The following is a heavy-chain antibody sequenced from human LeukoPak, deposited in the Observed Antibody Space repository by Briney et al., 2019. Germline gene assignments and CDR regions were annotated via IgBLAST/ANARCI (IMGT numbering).Heavy chain of an antibody. CDR2: IKEDGSER. CDR1: GLTFSDYA. V-gene: IGHV3-7*03. D-gene: IGHD3-3*01. J-gene: IGHJ6*02. Sequence: GGSLRLSCAASGLTFSDYAMHWVRQAPGKGLEWVASIKEDGSERQYVDSVKGRFTISRDNAKNSLYLQMNSLRAEDTAVYYCARDLYYDFWSGYYTQNQYYYYGMDVWGQGTTVTVSS. CDR3: ARDLYYDFWSGYYTQNQYYYYGMDV.